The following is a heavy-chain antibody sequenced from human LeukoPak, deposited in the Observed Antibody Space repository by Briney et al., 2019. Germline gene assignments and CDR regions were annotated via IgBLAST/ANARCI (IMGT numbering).Heavy chain of an antibody. CDR1: GFTFSSYA. CDR3: AKGRFDMYYYCSGSYYDKGQFDY. Sequence: GGSLRLSCAASGFTFSSYAMSWVRQAPGKGLEWVSAISGSGGSTYYADSVKGRFTISRDNSKNSLYLQMNRLRAEDTAVYYCAKGRFDMYYYCSGSYYDKGQFDYWGRGTLVTVSS. V-gene: IGHV3-23*01. CDR2: ISGSGGST. J-gene: IGHJ4*02. D-gene: IGHD3-10*01.